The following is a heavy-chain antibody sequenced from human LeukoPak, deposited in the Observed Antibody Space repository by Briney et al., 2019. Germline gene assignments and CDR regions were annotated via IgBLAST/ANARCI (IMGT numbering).Heavy chain of an antibody. D-gene: IGHD3-16*01. J-gene: IGHJ4*02. CDR3: MKDGPSWGLL. Sequence: PSETLSLTCTVSGISINPYYWTWIRQPAGKGLEWIGRIISTTGSANYNPSLKSRVTMSVDTSKNQFSLELTPVTAADTAVYYCMKDGPSWGLLWGLGTLVTVSS. CDR1: GISINPYY. V-gene: IGHV4-4*07. CDR2: IISTTGSA.